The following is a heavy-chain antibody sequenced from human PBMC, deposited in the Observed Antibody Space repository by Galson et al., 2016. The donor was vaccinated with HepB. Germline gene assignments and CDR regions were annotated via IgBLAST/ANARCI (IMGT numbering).Heavy chain of an antibody. V-gene: IGHV3-33*01. J-gene: IGHJ4*01. D-gene: IGHD3-10*01. CDR3: ARTPGDTMVRGIIITGSYYFDY. Sequence: SLRLSCAASGFTFSDYGMHWVRQAPGKGLEWVAVIWYDGSNKYYADSVKGRFTISRDNSKNTLYLQMNSLRAEDTAVYYCARTPGDTMVRGIIITGSYYFDYWG. CDR2: IWYDGSNK. CDR1: GFTFSDYG.